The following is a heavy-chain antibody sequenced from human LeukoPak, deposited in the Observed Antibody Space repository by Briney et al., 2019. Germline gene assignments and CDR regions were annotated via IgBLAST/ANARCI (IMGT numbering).Heavy chain of an antibody. D-gene: IGHD4-11*01. CDR1: GFTFSSYE. Sequence: GGSLRLSCAASGFTFSSYEMNWVRQAPGKGLEWVSYISSSGSTIYYADSVKGRFTISRDNSKNTLSLQMNSLRAEDTAIYFCAYTLSWGQGTLVTVSS. V-gene: IGHV3-48*03. CDR3: AYTLS. J-gene: IGHJ4*02. CDR2: ISSSGSTI.